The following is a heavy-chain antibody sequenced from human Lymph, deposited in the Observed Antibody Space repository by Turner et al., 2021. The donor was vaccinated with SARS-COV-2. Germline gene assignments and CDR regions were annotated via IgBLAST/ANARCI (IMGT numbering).Heavy chain of an antibody. Sequence: QVQLVQSGAEVKKSGASVKVSCRASGYTFSSYGISWVRQAPGQGREWMGWISVYKGYTNYAQKLQGRVTMTTDTSTSTAYMELRSLRSDDTAVYYCAREGYCSSTSCYRGQYYYYGMDVWGQGTTVTVSS. J-gene: IGHJ6*02. CDR3: AREGYCSSTSCYRGQYYYYGMDV. D-gene: IGHD2-2*02. CDR1: GYTFSSYG. V-gene: IGHV1-18*04. CDR2: ISVYKGYT.